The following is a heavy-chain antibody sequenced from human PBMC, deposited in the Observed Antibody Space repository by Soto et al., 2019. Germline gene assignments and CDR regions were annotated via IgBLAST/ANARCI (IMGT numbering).Heavy chain of an antibody. V-gene: IGHV3-13*01. D-gene: IGHD2-21*01. Sequence: EVQLVESGGGLVQPGGSLRLSCAASGFTFSNYEMHWVRQVTGKGLEWVSGIGTAGDTKYVGSVKGRFTISRDNAKNSLYLQMNSLRAEDTAVYYCAGRRQVINDYYDLADWGQGTTVIVSS. J-gene: IGHJ6*02. CDR3: AGRRQVINDYYDLAD. CDR2: IGTAGDT. CDR1: GFTFSNYE.